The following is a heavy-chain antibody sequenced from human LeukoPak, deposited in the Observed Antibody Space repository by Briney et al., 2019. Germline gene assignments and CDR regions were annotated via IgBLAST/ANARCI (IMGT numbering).Heavy chain of an antibody. Sequence: ASVKVSCKASGYSFTSYGISWVRLAPGQGLEWMGWINTYNGNTNYAQNLQGRVTMTTDTSTTTAYMELRSLRSDDTAVYYCARDIAAYYDFWSGYWGYYYYGMDVWGQGTTVTVSS. J-gene: IGHJ6*02. CDR2: INTYNGNT. V-gene: IGHV1-18*01. CDR1: GYSFTSYG. D-gene: IGHD3-3*01. CDR3: ARDIAAYYDFWSGYWGYYYYGMDV.